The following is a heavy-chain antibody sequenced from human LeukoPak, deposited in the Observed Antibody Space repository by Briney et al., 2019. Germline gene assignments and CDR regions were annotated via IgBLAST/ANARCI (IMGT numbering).Heavy chain of an antibody. CDR2: IWYGGSNK. Sequence: GGSLRLSCAASGFTFSSYGMHWVRQAPGKGLEWVAVIWYGGSNKYYADSVKGRFTISRDNSKNTLNLQMDSLRADDTAVYYCGKGPGYSVYDNLPHHWGQGTLVTVSS. CDR1: GFTFSSYG. CDR3: GKGPGYSVYDNLPHH. D-gene: IGHD5/OR15-5a*01. J-gene: IGHJ5*02. V-gene: IGHV3-30*02.